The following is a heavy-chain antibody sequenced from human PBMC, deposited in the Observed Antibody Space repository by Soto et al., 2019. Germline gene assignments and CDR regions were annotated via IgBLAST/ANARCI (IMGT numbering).Heavy chain of an antibody. D-gene: IGHD5-12*01. CDR2: IKSKTDGGTT. J-gene: IGHJ6*02. Sequence: GGSLRLSCAASGFTFSNAWMSWVRQAPGKGLEWVGRIKSKTDGGTTDYAAPVKGRFTISRDDSKNTLYLQMNSPKTEDTAVYYCTTDIVATISYYYGMDVWGQGTTVTVSS. CDR1: GFTFSNAW. V-gene: IGHV3-15*01. CDR3: TTDIVATISYYYGMDV.